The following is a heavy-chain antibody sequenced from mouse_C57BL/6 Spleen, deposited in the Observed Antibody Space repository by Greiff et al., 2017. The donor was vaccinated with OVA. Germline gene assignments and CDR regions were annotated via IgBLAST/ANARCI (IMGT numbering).Heavy chain of an antibody. J-gene: IGHJ3*01. CDR2: IYPRSGNT. CDR1: GYTFTSYG. V-gene: IGHV1-81*01. D-gene: IGHD2-3*01. Sequence: VQLQQSGAELARPGASVKLSCKASGYTFTSYGISWVKQRTGQGLEWIGEIYPRSGNTYYNEKFKGKATLTADKSSSTAYMELRSLTSEDSAVYFCASDPADGYYHAWFAYWGQGTLVTVSA. CDR3: ASDPADGYYHAWFAY.